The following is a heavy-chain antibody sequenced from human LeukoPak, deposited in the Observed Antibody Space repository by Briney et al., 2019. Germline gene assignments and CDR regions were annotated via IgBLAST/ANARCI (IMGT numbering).Heavy chain of an antibody. J-gene: IGHJ4*02. CDR3: ARGGNYYGAGSSYFDY. CDR2: INAGNGNT. D-gene: IGHD3-10*01. Sequence: GASVKVSCKASGYTFTSYAMHWVRQAPGQRLEWMGWINAGNGNTKYSQKFQGRVTITRDTSASTAYMELSSLRSEDTAVYYCARGGNYYGAGSSYFDYWGQGTLVTVSS. V-gene: IGHV1-3*01. CDR1: GYTFTSYA.